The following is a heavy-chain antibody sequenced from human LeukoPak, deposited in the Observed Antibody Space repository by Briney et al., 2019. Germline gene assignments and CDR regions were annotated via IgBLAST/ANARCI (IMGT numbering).Heavy chain of an antibody. D-gene: IGHD3-22*01. Sequence: SGTLSLTCAVSGGSISSNNWWSWVRQPPGKGLEWIGEIYHSGSTNYNPSLKSRVTISLDKSKNQFSLKLNSVTAADTAVYYCARTDSSGYYFDYWGQGTLVTVSS. CDR3: ARTDSSGYYFDY. CDR2: IYHSGST. CDR1: GGSISSNNW. J-gene: IGHJ4*02. V-gene: IGHV4-4*02.